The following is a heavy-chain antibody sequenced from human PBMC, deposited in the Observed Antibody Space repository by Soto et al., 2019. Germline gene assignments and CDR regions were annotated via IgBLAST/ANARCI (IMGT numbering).Heavy chain of an antibody. Sequence: ASVKVSCKASGYTFTSYGISWVRQAPGQGLEWMGWISAYNGNTNYAQKLQGRVTMTTDTSTSTAYMELRSLRSDDTAVYYCARARGSPPRDYYYYMDVWGKGTTVTVSS. CDR1: GYTFTSYG. CDR3: ARARGSPPRDYYYYMDV. J-gene: IGHJ6*03. CDR2: ISAYNGNT. V-gene: IGHV1-18*01. D-gene: IGHD3-10*01.